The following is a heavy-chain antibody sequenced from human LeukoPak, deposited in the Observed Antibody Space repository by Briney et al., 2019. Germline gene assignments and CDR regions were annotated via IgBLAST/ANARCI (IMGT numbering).Heavy chain of an antibody. CDR3: AKGHSAHGTGFDY. J-gene: IGHJ4*02. CDR2: ISGSGDTT. Sequence: GGSLRLSCAASGLTFSRFAMSWVRQAPGKGLEWVSTISGSGDTTYYADSVKGRFTISRDNLKNTLHVQMNSLRVEDTALYYCAKGHSAHGTGFDYWGQGTLVIVSS. V-gene: IGHV3-23*01. CDR1: GLTFSRFA. D-gene: IGHD1-1*01.